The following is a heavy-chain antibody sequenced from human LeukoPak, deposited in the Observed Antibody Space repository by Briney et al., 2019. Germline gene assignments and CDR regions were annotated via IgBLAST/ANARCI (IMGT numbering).Heavy chain of an antibody. CDR2: IYYSGST. V-gene: IGHV4-59*12. CDR1: GGSISSYY. CDR3: ARSRREGTGDSRYFDL. Sequence: PSETLSLTCTVSGGSISSYYWSWIRQPPGKGLEWIGYIYYSGSTKYNPSLTSRVTISVDTSKNHFSLKLSSVTAADTAVYYCARSRREGTGDSRYFDLWGRGTLVTVSS. J-gene: IGHJ2*01. D-gene: IGHD7-27*01.